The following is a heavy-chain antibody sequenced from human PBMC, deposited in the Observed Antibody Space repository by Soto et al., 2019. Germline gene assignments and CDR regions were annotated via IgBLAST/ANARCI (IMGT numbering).Heavy chain of an antibody. V-gene: IGHV1-2*07. CDR3: TRGVGAPNYFDY. CDR2: INPIDVYT. D-gene: IGHD4-17*01. Sequence: GASVKFSCKTSGYSLSDYYIHWARQPPGQGIGWTASINPIDVYTNYAHSSQGRVTVTTDTSIGTVYMELSALRSYDTDVFFCTRGVGAPNYFDYWGQGTLVTVSS. CDR1: GYSLSDYY. J-gene: IGHJ4*02.